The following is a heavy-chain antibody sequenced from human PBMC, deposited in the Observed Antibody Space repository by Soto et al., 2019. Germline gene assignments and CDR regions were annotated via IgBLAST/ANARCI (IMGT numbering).Heavy chain of an antibody. CDR3: ARDQGYCSSTSCYIRYYYGMDV. V-gene: IGHV4-59*01. J-gene: IGHJ6*02. Sequence: LSLTCTVSGGSISSYYWSWIRQPPGKGLEWNGYIYYSGSTNYNPSLKSRVTISVDTSKNQFSLKLSSVTAADTAVYYCARDQGYCSSTSCYIRYYYGMDVWGQGTTVTVSS. CDR2: IYYSGST. CDR1: GGSISSYY. D-gene: IGHD2-2*02.